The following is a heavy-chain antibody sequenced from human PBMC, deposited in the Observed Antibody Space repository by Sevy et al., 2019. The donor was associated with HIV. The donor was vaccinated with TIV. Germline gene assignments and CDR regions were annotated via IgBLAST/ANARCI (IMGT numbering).Heavy chain of an antibody. J-gene: IGHJ5*02. Sequence: SGPTLVKPTQTLTLTCTFSGFSLSTSGVGVGWIRQPPGKALEWLALIYWDDDKRYSPSLKSRLTITKETSKNQVVLKMTNMDPVDTATYYCAHRNYMITFGGVIPSWGFDPWGQGTLVTVSS. CDR1: GFSLSTSGVG. CDR3: AHRNYMITFGGVIPSWGFDP. V-gene: IGHV2-5*02. D-gene: IGHD3-16*01. CDR2: IYWDDDK.